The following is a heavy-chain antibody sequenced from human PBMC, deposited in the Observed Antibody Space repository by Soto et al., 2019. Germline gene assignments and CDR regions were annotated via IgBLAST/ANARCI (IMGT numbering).Heavy chain of an antibody. Sequence: GGSLRLSCAASGFTFSSYWMHWVRQAPGKGLVWVSRINSDGSSTSYAESVKGLFTISRDNAKNTLYLQMNSLRAEDTAVYYCARDPGDGWFDYWSQGTLVTVSS. V-gene: IGHV3-74*01. CDR2: INSDGSST. CDR3: ARDPGDGWFDY. D-gene: IGHD2-21*01. CDR1: GFTFSSYW. J-gene: IGHJ4*02.